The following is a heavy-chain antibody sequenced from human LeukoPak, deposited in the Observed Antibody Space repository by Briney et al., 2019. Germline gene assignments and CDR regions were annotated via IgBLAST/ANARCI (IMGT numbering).Heavy chain of an antibody. J-gene: IGHJ4*02. CDR2: IIPILGIA. CDR3: ASGYYPSPFDY. D-gene: IGHD3-22*01. Sequence: ASVKVSCKASGGTFSSYAISWVRQAPGQGLEWMGRIIPILGIANYAQKFQGRVTITADKSTSTAYMELSSLRSEDTAVYYCASGYYPSPFDYWGQGTLVTVSS. CDR1: GGTFSSYA. V-gene: IGHV1-69*04.